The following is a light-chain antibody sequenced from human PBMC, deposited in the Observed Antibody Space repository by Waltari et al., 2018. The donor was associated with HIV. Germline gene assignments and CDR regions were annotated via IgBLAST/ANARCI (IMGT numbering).Light chain of an antibody. V-gene: IGKV3-11*01. CDR3: QHRSNWPLYT. CDR1: QSVGRY. CDR2: DTS. J-gene: IGKJ2*01. Sequence: IVLTQSPATLSLSPGERATLSCRASQSVGRYLAWYQQKPGQSPRLLIYDTSNSATGIPARFSGSGSVTDFTLTISSLEPEDFAVYYCQHRSNWPLYTFGQGTNLEIK.